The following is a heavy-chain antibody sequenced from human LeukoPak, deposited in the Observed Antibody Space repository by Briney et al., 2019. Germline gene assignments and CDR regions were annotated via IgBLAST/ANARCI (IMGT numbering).Heavy chain of an antibody. V-gene: IGHV3-21*01. J-gene: IGHJ6*03. D-gene: IGHD4-23*01. CDR1: GFTFSSYC. Sequence: PGGSLRLSCAASGFTFSSYCMDWVRQTPGKGLEWVSSISSSSSYIYYADSVKGRFTISRDNAKNSLYLQMNSLRAEGTAVYYCARQVYTRGYGGKDYYYYYMDVWGKGTTVTISS. CDR3: ARQVYTRGYGGKDYYYYYMDV. CDR2: ISSSSSYI.